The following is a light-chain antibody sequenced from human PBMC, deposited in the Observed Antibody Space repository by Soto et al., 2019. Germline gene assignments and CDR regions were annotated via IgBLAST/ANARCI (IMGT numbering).Light chain of an antibody. CDR3: KQYGTSRT. CDR1: QSVSSSY. J-gene: IGKJ1*01. CDR2: GAS. V-gene: IGKV3-20*01. Sequence: VLTQSPGTLSLSPGDRATLSCRASQSVSSSYLAWYQQKPGQAPRLLIYGASSRATGIQDRFSGSGSGTEFTLTIRRLEPEDFAVYYCKQYGTSRTCGQGTKVDIK.